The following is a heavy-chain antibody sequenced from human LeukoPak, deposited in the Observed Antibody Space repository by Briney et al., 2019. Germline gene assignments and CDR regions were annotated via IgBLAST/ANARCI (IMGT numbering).Heavy chain of an antibody. CDR1: GYSISSGYY. D-gene: IGHD5-18*01. Sequence: PSETLSLTCTVSGYSISSGYYWGWIRQPPGKGLEWIGSIYHSESTYYNPSLKSRVTISVDTSKNQFSLKLSSVTAADTAVYYCARVGGSGYSYGYFGYTYYYYYMDVWGKGTTVTVSS. CDR2: IYHSEST. CDR3: ARVGGSGYSYGYFGYTYYYYYMDV. V-gene: IGHV4-38-2*02. J-gene: IGHJ6*03.